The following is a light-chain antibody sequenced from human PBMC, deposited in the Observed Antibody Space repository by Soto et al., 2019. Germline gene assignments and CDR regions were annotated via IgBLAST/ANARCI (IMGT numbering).Light chain of an antibody. Sequence: QSVLTQPPSTSGTPGQRLTISCSGSSSNIGSNYVYWYQQLPGTAPKLLIYRNDQRPSGVPARYSGSKSDTSASLAISGLRSGDEAEYYCAVWDDSLRGWVFGGGTKLTVL. CDR2: RND. CDR3: AVWDDSLRGWV. V-gene: IGLV1-47*01. J-gene: IGLJ3*02. CDR1: SSNIGSNY.